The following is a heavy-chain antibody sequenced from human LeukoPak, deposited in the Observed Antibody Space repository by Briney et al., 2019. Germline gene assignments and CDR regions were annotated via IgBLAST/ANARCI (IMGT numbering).Heavy chain of an antibody. CDR1: GFTFSSYA. J-gene: IGHJ6*02. V-gene: IGHV3-30-3*01. Sequence: GGSLRLSCAASGFTFSSYAMHWVRQAPGKGLEWVAVTSYDGSSKYYADSVKGRFTISRDNSKNTLYLQMNSLRAEDTAVYYCARGGYGSSWFYYYYGMDVWGQGTTVTVSS. CDR2: TSYDGSSK. CDR3: ARGGYGSSWFYYYYGMDV. D-gene: IGHD6-13*01.